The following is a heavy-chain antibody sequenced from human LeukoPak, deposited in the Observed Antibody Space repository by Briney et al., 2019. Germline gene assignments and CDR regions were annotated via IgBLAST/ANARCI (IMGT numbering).Heavy chain of an antibody. CDR2: IKRKTDGGTT. J-gene: IGHJ4*02. Sequence: GRSLRLSCAASGFTFSNAWMSWVRQAPGKGLEWVGRIKRKTDGGTTDYAAPVKGRFTISRDDSKNTLSLQMNSLKTEDTAVYYCTTDVTPPNWNDGLGYWGQGTLVTVSS. D-gene: IGHD1-1*01. V-gene: IGHV3-15*01. CDR3: TTDVTPPNWNDGLGY. CDR1: GFTFSNAW.